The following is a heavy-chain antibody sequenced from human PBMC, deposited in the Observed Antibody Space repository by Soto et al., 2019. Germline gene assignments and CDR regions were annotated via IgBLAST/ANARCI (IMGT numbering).Heavy chain of an antibody. CDR1: GGSVSTTTYY. CDR3: ATLLRYFDWSYFDY. V-gene: IGHV4-61*01. Sequence: SETLSLTCTVSGGSVSTTTYYWTRIRQPPGKGLEWIGNIYYTGRTNHNPSLKSRVNISVDTSKNQFSLKLSSVTAADTAVYYCATLLRYFDWSYFDYWGQGTPVTVSS. D-gene: IGHD3-9*01. CDR2: IYYTGRT. J-gene: IGHJ4*02.